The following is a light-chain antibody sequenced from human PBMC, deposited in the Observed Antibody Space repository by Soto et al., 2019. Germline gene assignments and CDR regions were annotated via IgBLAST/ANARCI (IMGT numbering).Light chain of an antibody. CDR1: QDISNH. J-gene: IGKJ4*01. CDR3: QQYHNYPVT. Sequence: DIQMTQSPSSLSASVGDRVTITCRASQDISNHLAWFQQKPGKAPKSLIYDASSLPSGVPSNFSGSASGTHFTLIISSLQPEDCATYYCQQYHNYPVTFGGGTKVEI. CDR2: DAS. V-gene: IGKV1-16*02.